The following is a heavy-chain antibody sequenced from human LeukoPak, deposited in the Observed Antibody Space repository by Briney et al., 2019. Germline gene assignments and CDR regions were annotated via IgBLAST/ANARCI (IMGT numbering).Heavy chain of an antibody. J-gene: IGHJ6*02. CDR2: IIPILGIA. CDR3: ASPDAHTSMDHIYYYYYGMDV. CDR1: GGTFSSYA. V-gene: IGHV1-69*04. D-gene: IGHD1-14*01. Sequence: SVTVSCKASGGTFSSYAISWVRQAPGQGLEWMGRIIPILGIANYAQKFQGRVTITADKSTSTAYMELSSLRSEDTAVYYCASPDAHTSMDHIYYYYYGMDVWGQGTTVTVSS.